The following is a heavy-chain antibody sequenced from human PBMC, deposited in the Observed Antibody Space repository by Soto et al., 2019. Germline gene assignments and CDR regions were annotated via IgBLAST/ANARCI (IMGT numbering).Heavy chain of an antibody. CDR3: ARIRIAAAGNYFDY. Sequence: SGPTLVNPTETLTLTCSVSGFLLNNGRMGVSWIRQPPEKALEWLAHVFSNDEKSYSASLKSRVTISKDTSKSQVVLTMTNMDPVDTATYYCARIRIAAAGNYFDYWGQGTLVTVSS. J-gene: IGHJ4*02. D-gene: IGHD6-13*01. CDR2: VFSNDEK. CDR1: GFLLNNGRMG. V-gene: IGHV2-26*01.